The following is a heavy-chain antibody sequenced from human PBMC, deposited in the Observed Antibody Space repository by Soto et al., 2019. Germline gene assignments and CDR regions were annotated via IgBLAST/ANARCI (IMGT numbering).Heavy chain of an antibody. CDR3: ARHPESSPTYYYYYYMDV. CDR1: GGSISSSSYY. V-gene: IGHV4-39*01. Sequence: SETLSLTCTVSGGSISSSSYYWGWIRQPPGKGLEWIGNIYYSGSTHYNPSLKSRVTISVDTSKNQFSLKLGSVTAADTAIYYCARHPESSPTYYYYYYMDVWGKGTTVTVSS. CDR2: IYYSGST. D-gene: IGHD6-6*01. J-gene: IGHJ6*03.